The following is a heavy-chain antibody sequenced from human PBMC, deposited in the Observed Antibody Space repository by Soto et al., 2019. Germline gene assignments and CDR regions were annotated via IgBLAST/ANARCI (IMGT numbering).Heavy chain of an antibody. V-gene: IGHV5-51*01. CDR2: IYPGDSDT. J-gene: IGHJ3*02. D-gene: IGHD2-21*01. Sequence: PGESLKISCKGSGYSFTSYWIGWVRQMPGKGLEWMGIIYPGDSDTRYSPSFQGQVTISADKSISTAYLQWSSLKASDTAMYYCARPAWVVIGNFPHDAFDIWGQGTMVTVSS. CDR1: GYSFTSYW. CDR3: ARPAWVVIGNFPHDAFDI.